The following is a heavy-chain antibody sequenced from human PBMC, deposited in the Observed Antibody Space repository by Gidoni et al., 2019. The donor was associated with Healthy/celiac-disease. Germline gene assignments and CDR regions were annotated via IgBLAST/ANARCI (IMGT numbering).Heavy chain of an antibody. J-gene: IGHJ6*02. D-gene: IGHD2-21*02. CDR1: GFTFSSYW. V-gene: IGHV3-74*01. CDR3: ARDLEHIVVVTNGMDV. CDR2: INSEGSST. Sequence: EVQLVESGGGLVQPGGSLRISCAASGFTFSSYWMHWVRQAPGKGLVWVSRINSEGSSTSYADSVKGRFTISRDNAKNTLYLQMNSLRAEDTAVYYCARDLEHIVVVTNGMDVWGQGTTVTVSS.